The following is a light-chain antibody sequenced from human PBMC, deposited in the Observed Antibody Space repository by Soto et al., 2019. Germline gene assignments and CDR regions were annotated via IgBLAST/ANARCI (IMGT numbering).Light chain of an antibody. V-gene: IGLV4-69*01. CDR1: SGHSSYA. CDR2: LNSDGSH. J-gene: IGLJ2*01. Sequence: QLVLTQSPSASASLGASVKLTCTLSSGHSSYAIAWHQQQPEKGPRYLMKLNSDGSHSTGDGIPDRFSGSSSGAERYLTISSLQSEDEADYYCQTWGTGSRGVFGGGTKLTVL. CDR3: QTWGTGSRGV.